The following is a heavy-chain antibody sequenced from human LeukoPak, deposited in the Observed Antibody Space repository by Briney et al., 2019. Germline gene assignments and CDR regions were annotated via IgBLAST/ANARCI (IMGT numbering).Heavy chain of an antibody. Sequence: PSETLSLTCTVSGGSISSYYWSWIRQPPGKGLEWIGYIYYSGSTNYNPSLKSRVTISVDTSKNQFSLKLSSVTAADTAVYYCARDREADSSGYLGWGPTYQSRHAFDTWGQGTMVTVSS. J-gene: IGHJ3*02. CDR1: GGSISSYY. CDR3: ARDREADSSGYLGWGPTYQSRHAFDT. D-gene: IGHD3-22*01. CDR2: IYYSGST. V-gene: IGHV4-59*12.